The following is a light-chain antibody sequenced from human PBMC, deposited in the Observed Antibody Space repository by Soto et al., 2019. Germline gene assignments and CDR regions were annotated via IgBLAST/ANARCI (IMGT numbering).Light chain of an antibody. V-gene: IGLV2-11*01. CDR2: DVS. CDR1: SSDVGAYNY. J-gene: IGLJ3*02. CDR3: CSYAGRYSWV. Sequence: QSVLTQPRSVSGSPGQSVTISCTGTSSDVGAYNYVSWYQHHPGKAPKVMIYDVSERPSGVPDRFSGSKSDNKASLTISGLQAEDEADYYCCSYAGRYSWVFGGGTQLTVL.